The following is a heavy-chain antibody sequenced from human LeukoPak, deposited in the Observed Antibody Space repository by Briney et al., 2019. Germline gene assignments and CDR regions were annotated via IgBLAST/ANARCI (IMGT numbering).Heavy chain of an antibody. CDR1: GFTFSSYW. CDR2: IKQDGSEK. D-gene: IGHD3-22*01. J-gene: IGHJ4*02. Sequence: GGSLRLSCAASGFTFSSYWMSWVRQAPGKGLKWVANIKQDGSEKYYVDSVKGRFTISRDNAKNSLHLQMNSLRAEDTAVYYCARDRIRSGYSADYWGQGTLVTVSS. CDR3: ARDRIRSGYSADY. V-gene: IGHV3-7*01.